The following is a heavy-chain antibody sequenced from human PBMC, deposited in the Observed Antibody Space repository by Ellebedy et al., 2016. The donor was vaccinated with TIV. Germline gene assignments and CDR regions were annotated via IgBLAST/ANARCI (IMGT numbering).Heavy chain of an antibody. Sequence: SLKISCAASEFIFDAYAMHWIRQAPGKGLAWVPYITWNSDTITYADSVKGRFTISRDNAKNYLYLQMNSLRPNDTALYYCAKDIRSSDIVDYGMEVWGQGITVTVSS. V-gene: IGHV3-9*01. CDR1: EFIFDAYA. CDR3: AKDIRSSDIVDYGMEV. CDR2: ITWNSDTI. J-gene: IGHJ6*02. D-gene: IGHD2-21*01.